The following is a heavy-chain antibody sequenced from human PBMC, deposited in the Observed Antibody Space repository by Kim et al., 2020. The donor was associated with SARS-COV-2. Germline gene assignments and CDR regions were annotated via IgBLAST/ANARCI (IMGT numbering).Heavy chain of an antibody. CDR2: SNRNGGST. CDR3: ARGYYGDYLFDY. D-gene: IGHD4-17*01. V-gene: IGHV3-20*01. CDR1: GVTFNDYG. J-gene: IGHJ4*02. Sequence: WGSLRLSCAVSGVTFNDYGMSWVRQAPGKGLELVSVSNRNGGSTSYADSVKGRCTISRDNAKNSLYLQMNSLRDEDTAFYHCARGYYGDYLFDYGGQGTLVTVPS.